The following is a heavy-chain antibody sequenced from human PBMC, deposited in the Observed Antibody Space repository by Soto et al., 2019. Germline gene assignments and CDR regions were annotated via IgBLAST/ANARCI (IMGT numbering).Heavy chain of an antibody. CDR2: INAGNGNT. D-gene: IGHD1-1*01. J-gene: IGHJ6*02. V-gene: IGHV1-3*01. Sequence: QVQLVQSGAEVKKPGASVKVACKASGYTCTSYAMHWVLQAPGQRREWMGWINAGNGNTKYSQKFQGRVTITRDTSASTANMELSSLRYEDTAVYDCARGATHLQYGNGYGMDVLGQGTTVTVSS. CDR3: ARGATHLQYGNGYGMDV. CDR1: GYTCTSYA.